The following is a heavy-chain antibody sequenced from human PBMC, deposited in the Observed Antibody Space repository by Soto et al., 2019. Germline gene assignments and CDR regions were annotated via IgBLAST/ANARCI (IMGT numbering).Heavy chain of an antibody. Sequence: QLQLQESGPGLVKPSETLSLTCTVSGGSISSSSYYWGWIRQPPGKGLEWIGSIYYSGSTYYNPSLKSRVTISVDTSKNQFSLKLSSVTAADTAVYYCASLITMVRHRGMDVWGQGTTVTVSS. D-gene: IGHD3-10*01. CDR2: IYYSGST. CDR3: ASLITMVRHRGMDV. J-gene: IGHJ6*02. CDR1: GGSISSSSYY. V-gene: IGHV4-39*01.